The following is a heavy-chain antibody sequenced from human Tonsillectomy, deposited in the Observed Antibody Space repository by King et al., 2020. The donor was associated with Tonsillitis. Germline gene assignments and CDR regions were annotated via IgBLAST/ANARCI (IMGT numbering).Heavy chain of an antibody. CDR3: ATIGDXTXXWNXYXYXXXX. CDR1: GGTFSSDA. CDR2: IIPNFATV. Sequence: VQLVQSGAEVKKPGSSVKISCKASGGTFSSDAISWVRQAPGQGLEWMGGIIPNFATVNYAQKFQGRVTITADKSTSTAYMELTSLRSEDTAVYYCATIGDXTXXWNXYXYXXXXXXKGTTVTVSS. V-gene: IGHV1-69*14. J-gene: IGHJ6*03. D-gene: IGHD1-1*01.